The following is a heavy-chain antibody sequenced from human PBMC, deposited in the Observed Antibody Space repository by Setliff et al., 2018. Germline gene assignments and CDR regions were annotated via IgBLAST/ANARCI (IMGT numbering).Heavy chain of an antibody. CDR2: IKSKPDGGAA. V-gene: IGHV3-15*01. J-gene: IGHJ6*02. CDR1: GFTLSNAW. D-gene: IGHD6-6*01. CDR3: STAEGDSSSFYHNMDV. Sequence: PGGSLRLSCAASGFTLSNAWMIWVRQAPGKGLEWVGQIKSKPDGGAAEYASPVRGRFTISRDDSKSTLYLQMSSLKTEETAVYYCSTAEGDSSSFYHNMDVWGQGSTVTVSS.